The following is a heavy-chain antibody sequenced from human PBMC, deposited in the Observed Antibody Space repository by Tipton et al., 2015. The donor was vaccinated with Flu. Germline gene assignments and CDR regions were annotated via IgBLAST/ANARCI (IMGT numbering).Heavy chain of an antibody. V-gene: IGHV3-53*01. Sequence: SLRLSCAASGFTFSSDFIMWVRQAPGKGLEWVSTLYSGRNIYYADSVKGRFTISADNFKNTLYLHMNSLRAEDTALYYCTRRLVEDWGQGTHVTVSS. CDR2: LYSGRNI. CDR1: GFTFSSDF. CDR3: TRRLVED. J-gene: IGHJ1*01.